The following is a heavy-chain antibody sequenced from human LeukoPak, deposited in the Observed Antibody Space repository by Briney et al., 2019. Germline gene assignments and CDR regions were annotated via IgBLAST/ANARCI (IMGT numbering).Heavy chain of an antibody. CDR3: VRDTRYDMDV. Sequence: SETLSLTCTVSGASIASGNYYWSWIRQPAGKGLEWIGRVYASGTATYNPSLKGRVTISVDTSSNQFSLRLNFVTAADTALYYCVRDTRYDMDVWGNGTAVTVS. CDR1: GASIASGNYY. V-gene: IGHV4-61*02. J-gene: IGHJ6*03. CDR2: VYASGTA.